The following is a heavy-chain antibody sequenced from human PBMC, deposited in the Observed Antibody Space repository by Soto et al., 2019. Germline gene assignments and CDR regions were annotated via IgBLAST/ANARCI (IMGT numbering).Heavy chain of an antibody. J-gene: IGHJ4*02. CDR1: GFTFSDHY. CDR2: VRNKANGYTT. V-gene: IGHV3-72*01. Sequence: EVQLVESGGGLVQPGGSLRLSCAASGFTFSDHYMDWVRQAPGKGLEWVGRVRNKANGYTTEYAASVKGRFTVSRDDSKSSLYLQMNSLKTEDTAGYFCVRVVMSGSYYLDYWGQGSLVTVSS. D-gene: IGHD1-26*01. CDR3: VRVVMSGSYYLDY.